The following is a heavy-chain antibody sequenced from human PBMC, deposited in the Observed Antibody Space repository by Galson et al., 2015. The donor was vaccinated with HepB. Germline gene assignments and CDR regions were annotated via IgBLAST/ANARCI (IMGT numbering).Heavy chain of an antibody. CDR2: IYPGDSDT. CDR1: GYSFTSYW. D-gene: IGHD1-1*01. Sequence: QSGAEVTKPGESLKISCKGSGYSFTSYWIGWVRQMPGKGLEWMGIIYPGDSDTRYSPSFQGQVTISADKSISTAYLQWSSLKASDTAMYYCARSFSPVQLERLDYYYGMDVWGQGTTVTVSS. CDR3: ARSFSPVQLERLDYYYGMDV. J-gene: IGHJ6*02. V-gene: IGHV5-51*01.